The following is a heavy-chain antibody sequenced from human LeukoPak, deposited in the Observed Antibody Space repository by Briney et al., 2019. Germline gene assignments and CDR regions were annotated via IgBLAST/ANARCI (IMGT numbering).Heavy chain of an antibody. Sequence: GGSLRLSCAASGFIFSTYGMHWVRQDPGKGLEWVAFIHYDGTNKYYADSVKGRFTISRDNSKNTLYLQMNSLRAEDTAEYYCAKSLLTTASGTGRAFDIWGQGTMVTVSS. D-gene: IGHD1-26*01. V-gene: IGHV3-30*02. CDR1: GFIFSTYG. CDR2: IHYDGTNK. J-gene: IGHJ3*02. CDR3: AKSLLTTASGTGRAFDI.